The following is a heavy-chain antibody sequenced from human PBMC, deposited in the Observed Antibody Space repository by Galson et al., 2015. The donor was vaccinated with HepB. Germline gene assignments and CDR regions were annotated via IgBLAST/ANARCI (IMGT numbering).Heavy chain of an antibody. V-gene: IGHV4-39*01. CDR2: VHSSGVT. CDR1: GASISISTFY. D-gene: IGHD1-26*01. Sequence: TLSLTCSVSGASISISTFYWVWIRQTPVKGLEWIGNVHSSGVTYYNPSLNNRVTVSGDTAKNQFSLRVRSVTAADTAVYYCVRALGGSYFYGMDVWGRGTTVIVSS. CDR3: VRALGGSYFYGMDV. J-gene: IGHJ6*02.